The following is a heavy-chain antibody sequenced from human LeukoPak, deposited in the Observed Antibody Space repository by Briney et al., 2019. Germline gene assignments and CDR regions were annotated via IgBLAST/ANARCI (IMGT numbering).Heavy chain of an antibody. V-gene: IGHV3-30*02. J-gene: IGHJ4*02. CDR1: GFTFSGSG. CDR2: IRYHGSDK. Sequence: GGSLRLSCAASGFTFSGSGMHWVRQAPGKGLEWVAFIRYHGSDKFYAGSVKGRFTISRDNSKNTLYLQMNSLRADDTAVYYCAKSHHVTAIDCWGQGTLVTVSS. D-gene: IGHD2-21*02. CDR3: AKSHHVTAIDC.